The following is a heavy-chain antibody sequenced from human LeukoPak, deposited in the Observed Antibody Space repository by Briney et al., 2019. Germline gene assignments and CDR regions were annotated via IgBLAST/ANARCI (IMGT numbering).Heavy chain of an antibody. CDR3: ARDLGSTYGWSDF. CDR1: GASISSNY. V-gene: IGHV4-59*01. CDR2: IYYSGST. J-gene: IGHJ5*01. Sequence: SETLSLTCTVSGASISSNYWTWIRQPPGKGLEWIGYIYYSGSTKYNPSLKSRVTMSVDTSKNQLSLKLTSVTAADTAVYYCARDLGSTYGWSDFWGQGTLVTVSS. D-gene: IGHD4-11*01.